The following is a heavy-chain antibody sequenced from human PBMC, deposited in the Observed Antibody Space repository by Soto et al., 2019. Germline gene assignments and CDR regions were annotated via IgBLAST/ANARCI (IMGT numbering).Heavy chain of an antibody. V-gene: IGHV1-24*01. Sequence: GASVKVSCKVSGYTLTELSMHWVRQAPGKGLEWMGGFDPEDGETIYAQKFQGRVTMTEDTSTDTAYMELSSLRSEDTAVYYCATGRKGFWSGYDTDYYGMDVWGQGTTATVS. D-gene: IGHD3-3*01. CDR1: GYTLTELS. CDR2: FDPEDGET. J-gene: IGHJ6*02. CDR3: ATGRKGFWSGYDTDYYGMDV.